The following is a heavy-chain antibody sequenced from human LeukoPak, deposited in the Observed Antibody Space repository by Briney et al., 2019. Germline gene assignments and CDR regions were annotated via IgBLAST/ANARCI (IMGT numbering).Heavy chain of an antibody. V-gene: IGHV4-59*01. CDR1: GGSISSYY. Sequence: SETLSLTCTVSGGSISSYYWSWIRQPPGKGLEWIGYIYYSGSTNYNPSLKSRVTISVDTSKNQFSLKLSSVTAADTAVYYCARSSPYYDILTGYYRVGYFDYWGQGTLVTVSS. D-gene: IGHD3-9*01. J-gene: IGHJ4*02. CDR3: ARSSPYYDILTGYYRVGYFDY. CDR2: IYYSGST.